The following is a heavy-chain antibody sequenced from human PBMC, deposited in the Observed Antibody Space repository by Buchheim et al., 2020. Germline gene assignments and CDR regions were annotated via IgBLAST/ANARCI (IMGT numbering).Heavy chain of an antibody. CDR1: GFTFSSYG. CDR3: ARESGSYSYFDY. D-gene: IGHD1-26*01. CDR2: IWYDGSNK. V-gene: IGHV3-33*01. J-gene: IGHJ4*02. Sequence: QVQLVESGGGVVQPGRSLRLSCAASGFTFSSYGMHWVRQAPGKGLEWVAVIWYDGSNKYYADSVKGRFTISRDNSKNTLYLQMSSLGAGDTAVYYCARESGSYSYFDYWGQGTL.